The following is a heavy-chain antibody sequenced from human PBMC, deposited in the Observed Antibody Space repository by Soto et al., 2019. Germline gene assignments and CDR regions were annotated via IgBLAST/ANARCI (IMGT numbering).Heavy chain of an antibody. J-gene: IGHJ4*02. Sequence: SETMSLTCSVDGGCISRECWCWIRQHPGKGMEWIGYIYYSGSTNYNPSLKSRVTISVDTSKNQFSLKLSSVTAADTAVYYCARDRRGRYYDSSVIDYGGQGTVVTVSS. CDR3: ARDRRGRYYDSSVIDY. D-gene: IGHD3-22*01. V-gene: IGHV4-59*01. CDR2: IYYSGST. CDR1: GGCISREC.